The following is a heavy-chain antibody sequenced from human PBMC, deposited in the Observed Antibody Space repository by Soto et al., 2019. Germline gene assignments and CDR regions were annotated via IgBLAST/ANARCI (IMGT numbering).Heavy chain of an antibody. CDR3: ARDPDYYGSGSYYNFYYYGMDV. J-gene: IGHJ6*02. Sequence: ASVKVSCKASGGTFSSYVISWVRQAPGQGLEWMGGIIPIFGTANYAQKFQGRVTITADESTSTAYMELSSLRSEDTAVYYCARDPDYYGSGSYYNFYYYGMDVWGQGTTVTVSS. CDR1: GGTFSSYV. V-gene: IGHV1-69*13. D-gene: IGHD3-10*01. CDR2: IIPIFGTA.